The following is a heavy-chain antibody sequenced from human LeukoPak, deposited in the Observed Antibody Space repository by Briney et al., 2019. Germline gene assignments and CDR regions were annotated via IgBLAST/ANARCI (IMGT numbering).Heavy chain of an antibody. J-gene: IGHJ4*02. CDR1: GGTFSDYY. V-gene: IGHV4-34*08. D-gene: IGHD3-22*01. CDR2: INHRASI. Sequence: SETLSLTCAVYGGTFSDYYWSWLRQPPGKGLEWLGEINHRASINYISSLTSRATISEDTSTTQFSLTLSSVTAAGTAVYYCAVLRYYYDSSGYYDVFYYWGQGTLVTVSS. CDR3: AVLRYYYDSSGYYDVFYY.